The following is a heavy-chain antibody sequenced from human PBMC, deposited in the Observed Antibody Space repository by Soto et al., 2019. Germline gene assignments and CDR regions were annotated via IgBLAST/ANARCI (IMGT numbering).Heavy chain of an antibody. CDR1: GNTFSNSY. J-gene: IGHJ4*02. CDR3: AGDKDDSGDYEMAY. Sequence: QVQLVQSGPEVVKPGASVKISCKASGNTFSNSYMHWVRQAPGQGLEWVGIISPSGITSDSAQNFKGRFTMTRYTYTRTVYMELRNLRSDDTAVYYCAGDKDDSGDYEMAYWGQGTLVVVSS. CDR2: ISPSGITS. V-gene: IGHV1-46*01. D-gene: IGHD3-16*01.